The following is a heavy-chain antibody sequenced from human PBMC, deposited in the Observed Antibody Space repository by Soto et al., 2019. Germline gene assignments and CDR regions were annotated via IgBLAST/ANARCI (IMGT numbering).Heavy chain of an antibody. V-gene: IGHV1-3*01. J-gene: IGHJ3*01. CDR3: ARRGWANYGDCGDYVVFDF. CDR2: INAGNGNT. D-gene: IGHD4-17*01. CDR1: GGTFSSYA. Sequence: ASVKVSCKASGGTFSSYAMHWVRQAPGQRLEWMGWINAGNGNTKYSQKFQGRVTITRDTSASTAYMELSSLRSEDTAVYYCARRGWANYGDCGDYVVFDFGAQGTMVPVS.